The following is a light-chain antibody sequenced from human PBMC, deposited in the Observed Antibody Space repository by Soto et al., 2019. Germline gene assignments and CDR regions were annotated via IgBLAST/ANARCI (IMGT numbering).Light chain of an antibody. CDR3: TSYGGASNLL. CDR1: SSDVGGYNY. V-gene: IGLV2-8*01. J-gene: IGLJ2*01. Sequence: QAVVAQPPSASGSPGQSVTISCTGTSSDVGGYNYVSWYQQHPGKAPKLMIYDVNRRPSGVPDRFSASKSGNTASLTVSGLQAEDEADYYCTSYGGASNLLFGGGTKVTVL. CDR2: DVN.